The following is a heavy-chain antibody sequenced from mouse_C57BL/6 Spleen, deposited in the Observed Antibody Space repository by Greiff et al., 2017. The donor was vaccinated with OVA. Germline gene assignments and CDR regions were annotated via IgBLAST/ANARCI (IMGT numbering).Heavy chain of an antibody. CDR3: ARDRGYGYYAMDD. Sequence: EVHLVESGGGLVKPGGSLKLSCAASGFTFSSYAMSWVRQTPEKRLEWVATISDGGSYTYYPDNVKGRFTISRDNAKNNLYLQMSHLKSEDTAMYYCARDRGYGYYAMDDWGQGTSVTVSS. D-gene: IGHD2-10*02. J-gene: IGHJ4*01. CDR1: GFTFSSYA. CDR2: ISDGGSYT. V-gene: IGHV5-4*01.